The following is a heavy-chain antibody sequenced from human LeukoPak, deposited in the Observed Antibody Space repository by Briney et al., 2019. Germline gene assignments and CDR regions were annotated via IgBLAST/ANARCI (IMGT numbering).Heavy chain of an antibody. Sequence: ASVKVSCKASGYTFTGYYMQWVRQAPGQGLEWMGWINPNNGGTNYAQKFQGRVTMTRDTSISTAYMELSRLRSDDTAVYYCARDGPDGYNTIDYWGQGTLVTVSS. CDR3: ARDGPDGYNTIDY. J-gene: IGHJ4*02. CDR1: GYTFTGYY. D-gene: IGHD5-24*01. CDR2: INPNNGGT. V-gene: IGHV1-2*02.